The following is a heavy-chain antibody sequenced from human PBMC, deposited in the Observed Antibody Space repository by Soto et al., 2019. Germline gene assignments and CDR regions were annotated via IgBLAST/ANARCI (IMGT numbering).Heavy chain of an antibody. V-gene: IGHV4-34*01. CDR1: GGSFSGYY. CDR3: ARGRFFRC. D-gene: IGHD4-17*01. CDR2: INHSGST. Sequence: SETLSLTCAVYGGSFSGYYWSWIRQPPGKGLEWIREINHSGSTNYNPSLKSRVTISVDTSKNQFSLKLSSVTAADTAVYYCARGRFFRCWGQGTLVTVSS. J-gene: IGHJ4*02.